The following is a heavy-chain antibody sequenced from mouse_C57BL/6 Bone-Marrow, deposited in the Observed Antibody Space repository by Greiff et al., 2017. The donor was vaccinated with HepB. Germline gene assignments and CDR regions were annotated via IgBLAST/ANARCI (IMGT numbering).Heavy chain of an antibody. D-gene: IGHD1-1*01. CDR2: IYPGSGST. Sequence: QVQLQQPGAELVKPGASVKMSCKASGYTFTSYWITWVKQRPGQGLEWIGDIYPGSGSTNYNEKFKSKATLTVDTSSSTAYMQLSSLTAEDAAVYYCAIYYCGRALAMDYWGQGTSVTVSS. V-gene: IGHV1-55*01. CDR1: GYTFTSYW. CDR3: AIYYCGRALAMDY. J-gene: IGHJ4*01.